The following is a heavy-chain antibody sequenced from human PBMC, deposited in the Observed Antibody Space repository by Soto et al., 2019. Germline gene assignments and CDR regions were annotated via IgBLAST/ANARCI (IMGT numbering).Heavy chain of an antibody. Sequence: PSETLSLTCNVSGAAINFYYWSWLRQSAGRGLEWIGRVYTTGNANYNPSLRSRVSISVDTSKNQVSLKLTSATAADTAIYFCVRDRLNWFDPWGRGTLVTVSS. CDR3: VRDRLNWFDP. V-gene: IGHV4-4*07. CDR1: GAAINFYY. CDR2: VYTTGNA. J-gene: IGHJ5*02.